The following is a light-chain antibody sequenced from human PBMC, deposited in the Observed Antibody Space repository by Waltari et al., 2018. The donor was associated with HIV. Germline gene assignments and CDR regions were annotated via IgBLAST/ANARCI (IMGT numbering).Light chain of an antibody. CDR2: DAS. J-gene: IGKJ4*01. Sequence: ALRMTQSPSSFSASTGDRVTITCRANQDISNYLAWYQQKPGKVPKLLVYDASALQSGVPSRFSGSGSGTDFTITISSLQSEDFATYFCQQYYTYPRTFGGGTNVDIK. CDR3: QQYYTYPRT. CDR1: QDISNY. V-gene: IGKV1-8*01.